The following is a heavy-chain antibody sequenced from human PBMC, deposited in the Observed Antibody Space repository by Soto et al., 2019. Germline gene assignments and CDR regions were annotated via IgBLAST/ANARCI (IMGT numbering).Heavy chain of an antibody. CDR3: ARCIQLDYLTGLDV. CDR2: IIPMYGTP. J-gene: IGHJ6*02. V-gene: IGHV1-69*01. Sequence: QVQLLQSGSEVREPGSSVRVSCKASGGTFNNHLIAWVRQAPGQGLEWMGGIIPMYGTPHFAQKFQGRVSITADESKSTVYMELNGLGRDDTATYYCARCIQLDYLTGLDVWGQGTTVTVSS. CDR1: GGTFNNHL. D-gene: IGHD4-17*01.